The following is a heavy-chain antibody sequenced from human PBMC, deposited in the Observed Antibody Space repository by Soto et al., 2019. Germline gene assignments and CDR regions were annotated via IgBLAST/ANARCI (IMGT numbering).Heavy chain of an antibody. Sequence: SVKVSCKASGGTFSNYVFTWVRQAPGQGLEWMGGIIPIFRTSNYAQKFQGRVTLIADESTSTVYMELSSLRPEDTAVYYCARGSRDCSGGRCSTLPTAEYLRHWGQGTLVTVYS. CDR2: IIPIFRTS. CDR1: GGTFSNYV. V-gene: IGHV1-69*13. J-gene: IGHJ1*01. CDR3: ARGSRDCSGGRCSTLPTAEYLRH. D-gene: IGHD2-15*01.